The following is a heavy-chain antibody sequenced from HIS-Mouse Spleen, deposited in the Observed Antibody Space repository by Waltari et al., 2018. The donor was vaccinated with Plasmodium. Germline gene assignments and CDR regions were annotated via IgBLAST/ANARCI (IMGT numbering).Heavy chain of an antibody. Sequence: EVQLVESGGGLVQPGGSLRLSCAAPGFPFSSYWMSWVRQGPGKGLEWGANIKQDGSEKYYVDSVKGRFTISRDNAKNSLYLQMNSLRAEDTAVYYCASSWYWYFDLWGRGTLVTVSS. J-gene: IGHJ2*01. CDR1: GFPFSSYW. CDR2: IKQDGSEK. D-gene: IGHD6-13*01. CDR3: ASSWYWYFDL. V-gene: IGHV3-7*01.